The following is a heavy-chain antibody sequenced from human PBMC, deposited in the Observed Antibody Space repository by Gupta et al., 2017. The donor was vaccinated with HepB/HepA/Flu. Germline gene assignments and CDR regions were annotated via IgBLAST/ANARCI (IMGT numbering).Heavy chain of an antibody. Sequence: VQLVESGGGLVQPGGSRSLSCTASGFTFSSSCMLWLSQAPGKGLEWVSYISSGSRAIGYADSVKGRFTNSRDSAKNSLCLQMNSLRDEDTAVYFCARAVAGTTLVAYYMDVWGKGTTVTVSS. D-gene: IGHD1-7*01. J-gene: IGHJ6*03. CDR1: GFTFSSSC. CDR2: ISSGSRAI. V-gene: IGHV3-48*02. CDR3: ARAVAGTTLVAYYMDV.